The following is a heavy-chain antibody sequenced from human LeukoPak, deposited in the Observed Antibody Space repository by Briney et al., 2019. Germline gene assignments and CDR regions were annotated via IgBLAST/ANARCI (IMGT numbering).Heavy chain of an antibody. CDR3: VRVGSVSGSDYLDY. CDR1: GFTFSDHF. D-gene: IGHD6-19*01. CDR2: SRNKAKSYTT. V-gene: IGHV3-72*01. J-gene: IGHJ4*02. Sequence: TGGSLSLSCAVSGFTFSDHFLDWVRQAPGKGLEWVGRSRNKAKSYTTEYAPSVKGRFTISRDDSKNSLYLQMNSLETEDTAVYYCVRVGSVSGSDYLDYWGQGTLVTVSS.